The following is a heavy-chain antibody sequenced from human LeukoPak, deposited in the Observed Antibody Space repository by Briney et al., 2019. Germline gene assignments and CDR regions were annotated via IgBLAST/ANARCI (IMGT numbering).Heavy chain of an antibody. Sequence: GGSLRLSCAASGFTFSSYAMHWVRQAPGKGLEWVAVISYDGSNKYYADSVKGRFTISRDNSKNTLYLQMNSLRAEDTAVYYCARAGDLGEETGKRFLEWLSPLDIGYFDYWGQGTLVTVSS. CDR1: GFTFSSYA. V-gene: IGHV3-30-3*01. CDR2: ISYDGSNK. J-gene: IGHJ4*02. D-gene: IGHD3-3*01. CDR3: ARAGDLGEETGKRFLEWLSPLDIGYFDY.